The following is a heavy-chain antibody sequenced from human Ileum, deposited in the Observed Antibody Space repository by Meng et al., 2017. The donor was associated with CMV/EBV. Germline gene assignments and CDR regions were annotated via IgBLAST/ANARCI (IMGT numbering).Heavy chain of an antibody. D-gene: IGHD6-19*01. J-gene: IGHJ4*02. CDR2: IRSDGSKE. CDR1: GFTLSSYW. Sequence: GESLKISCAASGFTLSSYWMSWVRQAPGKGLEWLAFIRSDGSKEDYADSVKGRFAISRDNSRNTLYLQMNSLRPEDTAVYYCAKCIAVTGRAYDHWGQGTQVTVSS. V-gene: IGHV3-30*02. CDR3: AKCIAVTGRAYDH.